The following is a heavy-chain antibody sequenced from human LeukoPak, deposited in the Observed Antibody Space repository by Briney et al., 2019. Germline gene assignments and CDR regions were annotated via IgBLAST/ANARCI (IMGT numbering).Heavy chain of an antibody. Sequence: GGSLRLSCSASGFTFSSYWMSWVRQAPGKGVGWVAHIQQDESEKYYVDSVKGRITIAKENAKNSLYLQMNNLRAEDTAVYYCARALDSSSSRYQAFEYWGQGTLVTVSS. J-gene: IGHJ4*02. CDR3: ARALDSSSSRYQAFEY. CDR2: IQQDESEK. CDR1: GFTFSSYW. D-gene: IGHD2-2*01. V-gene: IGHV3-7*01.